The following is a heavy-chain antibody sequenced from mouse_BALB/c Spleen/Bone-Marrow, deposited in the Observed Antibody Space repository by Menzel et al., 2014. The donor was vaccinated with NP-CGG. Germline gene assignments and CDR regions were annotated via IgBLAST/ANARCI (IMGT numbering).Heavy chain of an antibody. D-gene: IGHD2-5*01. CDR2: IYRGGGYT. CDR1: GYSFTNYY. CDR3: TRDNNYKYFFDY. J-gene: IGHJ2*01. Sequence: QVQLQQSGTELVRSGNSVMISCKGSGYSFTNYYLGWVKQRAGHGLEWIGDIYRGGGYTDYSERFKGKGTLTTNTSSSTTYIHLSSLTSKDSAVYFCTRDNNYKYFFDYWSQSTTLTISS. V-gene: IGHV1-63*02.